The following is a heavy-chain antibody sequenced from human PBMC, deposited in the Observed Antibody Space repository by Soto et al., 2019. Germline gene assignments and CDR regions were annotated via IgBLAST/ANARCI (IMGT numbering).Heavy chain of an antibody. Sequence: PGGSLRLSCAASGFTFSSYAMHWVRQAPGKGLEWVAVISYDGSNKYYADSVKGRFTISRDNSKNTLYLQMNSLRAEDTAVYYCARDPITMIVVAPGYWGQGTLVTASS. CDR1: GFTFSSYA. CDR2: ISYDGSNK. D-gene: IGHD3-22*01. J-gene: IGHJ4*02. V-gene: IGHV3-30-3*01. CDR3: ARDPITMIVVAPGY.